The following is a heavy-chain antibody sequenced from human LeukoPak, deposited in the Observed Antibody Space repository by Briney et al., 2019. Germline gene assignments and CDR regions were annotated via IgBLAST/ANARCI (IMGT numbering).Heavy chain of an antibody. CDR1: GYTFTSYD. CDR2: INPNSGGT. J-gene: IGHJ5*02. V-gene: IGHV1-2*02. D-gene: IGHD6-19*01. CDR3: ARIAVAGTLGINWFDP. Sequence: ASVKVSCKASGYTFTSYDINWVRQAPGQGLEWMGWINPNSGGTNYAQKFQGRVTMTRDTSISTAYMELSRLRSDDTAVYYCARIAVAGTLGINWFDPWGQGTLVTVSS.